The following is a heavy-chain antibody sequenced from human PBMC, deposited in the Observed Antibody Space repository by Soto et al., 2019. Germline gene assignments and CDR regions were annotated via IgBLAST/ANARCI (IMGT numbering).Heavy chain of an antibody. Sequence: ASVKVSCKASGYTFTGYYIHWVLHAPGQGLEWMGWMNPNNGDSKYAQKFQGRVSMTRDMSITTAYLTLTSLRSDDTAIFYCARARVAATRPRLDHWGQGTLVTSPQ. CDR1: GYTFTGYY. J-gene: IGHJ5*02. CDR3: ARARVAATRPRLDH. CDR2: MNPNNGDS. D-gene: IGHD2-15*01. V-gene: IGHV1-2*02.